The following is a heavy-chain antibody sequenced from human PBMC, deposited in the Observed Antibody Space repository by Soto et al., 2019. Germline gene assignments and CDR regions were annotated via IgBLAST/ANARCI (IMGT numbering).Heavy chain of an antibody. V-gene: IGHV3-49*03. CDR3: TRDLNGITPPIIGYWFDP. J-gene: IGHJ5*02. CDR2: IRSKAYGGTT. D-gene: IGHD1-7*01. Sequence: GGSLRLSCAASGFTFGDYAMSWFRQAPGKGLEWVGFIRSKAYGGTTEYAASVKGRFTISRDDSKSIAYLQMNSLKTEDTAVYYCTRDLNGITPPIIGYWFDPWGQGTLVTVSS. CDR1: GFTFGDYA.